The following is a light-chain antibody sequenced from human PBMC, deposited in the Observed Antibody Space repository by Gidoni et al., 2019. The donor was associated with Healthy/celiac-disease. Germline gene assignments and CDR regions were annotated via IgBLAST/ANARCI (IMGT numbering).Light chain of an antibody. J-gene: IGKJ4*01. CDR1: QSVSSY. V-gene: IGKV3-11*01. Sequence: VLTHSPATLSLSPGERATLSCRASQSVSSYLDWYQQKPGQAPSLLIYDASNRATGLPARVSGSGSGTDVTLTISSLEPEDFAVYDCQQRSNWPPGLTFGGGTKVEIK. CDR3: QQRSNWPPGLT. CDR2: DAS.